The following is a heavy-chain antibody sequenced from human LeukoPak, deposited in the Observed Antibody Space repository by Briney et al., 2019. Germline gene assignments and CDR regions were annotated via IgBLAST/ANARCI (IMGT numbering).Heavy chain of an antibody. D-gene: IGHD3-3*01. J-gene: IGHJ5*01. V-gene: IGHV4-39*01. CDR3: VRHDGRGGSTMGAFDS. CDR1: AAPISSSSHH. Sequence: SETLSLTCTISAAPISSSSHHWGWIRQSPGKGLEWIGSIYSGRTIYYSPSLNSRVTISVVTSKDQFILQLNSVTAADTAVYYCVRHDGRGGSTMGAFDSWGQGSLVTVSS. CDR2: IYSGRTI.